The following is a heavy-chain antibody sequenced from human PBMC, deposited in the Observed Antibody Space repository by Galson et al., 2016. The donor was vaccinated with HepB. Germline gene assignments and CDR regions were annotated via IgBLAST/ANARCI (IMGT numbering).Heavy chain of an antibody. D-gene: IGHD3-10*01. CDR2: IYYSGIT. Sequence: TLSLTCTVSGGSISSGGYYWSWIRQHPGKGLEWIGYIYYSGITHYNPSLKSRVTISVDTSKNQFSLKLSSVTAADTAVYYCARDRLWFGELDAFDIWGQGTMVTVSS. V-gene: IGHV4-31*03. CDR3: ARDRLWFGELDAFDI. J-gene: IGHJ3*02. CDR1: GGSISSGGYY.